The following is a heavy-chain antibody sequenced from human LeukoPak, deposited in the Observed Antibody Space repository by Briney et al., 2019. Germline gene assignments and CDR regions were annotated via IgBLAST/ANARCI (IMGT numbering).Heavy chain of an antibody. D-gene: IGHD2-2*01. CDR1: GSTFSNAW. Sequence: PGGSLRLSCEVSGSTFSNAWMSWVRQAPGGGLEWVGRVKSKTDGGTTDYAAPVKGRFTISRDDSKNTLYLQMNSLKTEDTAVYYCTTYPAFDCWGQGTLVTVSS. V-gene: IGHV3-15*01. CDR2: VKSKTDGGTT. CDR3: TTYPAFDC. J-gene: IGHJ4*02.